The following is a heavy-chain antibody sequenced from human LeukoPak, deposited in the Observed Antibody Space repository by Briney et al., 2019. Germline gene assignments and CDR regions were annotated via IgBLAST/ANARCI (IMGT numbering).Heavy chain of an antibody. CDR2: IRYDGSNK. Sequence: AGGSLRLSCAASGFTFSSYGMHWVRQAPGKGLEWVAFIRYDGSNKYYADSVKGRFTISRDNSKNTLYLQMNSLRAEDTAVYYCAKVGYSSSWYTPDYYYYYMDVWGKGTTVTISS. CDR3: AKVGYSSSWYTPDYYYYYMDV. J-gene: IGHJ6*03. CDR1: GFTFSSYG. D-gene: IGHD6-13*01. V-gene: IGHV3-30*02.